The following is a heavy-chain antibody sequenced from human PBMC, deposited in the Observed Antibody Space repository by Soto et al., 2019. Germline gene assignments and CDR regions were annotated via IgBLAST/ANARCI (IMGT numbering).Heavy chain of an antibody. V-gene: IGHV1-18*01. CDR2: ISAYNGNT. CDR1: GYTFTSYG. D-gene: IGHD1-1*01. J-gene: IGHJ4*02. Sequence: QVQLVQSGAEVKKPGASVKVSCKASGYTFTSYGISWVRQAPGQGLEGMGWISAYNGNTNYAQKLQGRVTMTTDTSTSADYMELRSLRSDDKGVYDCARRSNDIDYGGQGPLVTVSS. CDR3: ARRSNDIDY.